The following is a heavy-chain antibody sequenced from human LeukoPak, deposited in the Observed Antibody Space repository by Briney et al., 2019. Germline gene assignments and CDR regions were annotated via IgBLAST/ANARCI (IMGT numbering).Heavy chain of an antibody. CDR2: FDPEDGET. CDR1: GYTLTELS. CDR3: ATGYYDSSGYSAGDY. D-gene: IGHD3-22*01. J-gene: IGHJ4*02. Sequence: ASVKVSCKVSGYTLTELSMHWVRRAPGKGLEWMGGFDPEDGETIYAQKFQGRVTMTEDTSTDTAYMELSSLRSEDTAVYYCATGYYDSSGYSAGDYWGQGTLVTVSS. V-gene: IGHV1-24*01.